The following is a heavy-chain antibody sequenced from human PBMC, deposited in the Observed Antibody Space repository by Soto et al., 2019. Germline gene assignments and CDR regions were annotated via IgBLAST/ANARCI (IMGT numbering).Heavy chain of an antibody. CDR3: ARRSSGWEFDY. CDR2: ISGSGGST. CDR1: GFTFSSYA. D-gene: IGHD6-19*01. V-gene: IGHV3-23*01. Sequence: EVQLLESGGGLVQPGGSLRLSCAASGFTFSSYAMNWVRQAPGKGLEWVSVISGSGGSTYYADSVKGRFTISRDNSKNTLYLQMSSLRAEDTAVYYCARRSSGWEFDYWGQGTLATVSS. J-gene: IGHJ4*02.